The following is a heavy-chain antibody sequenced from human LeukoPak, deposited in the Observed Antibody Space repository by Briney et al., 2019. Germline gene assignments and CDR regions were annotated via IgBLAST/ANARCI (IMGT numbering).Heavy chain of an antibody. J-gene: IGHJ4*02. CDR2: ISSSSSYI. V-gene: IGHV3-21*01. Sequence: GGSLRLSCAASGFTFSSYSMNWVRQAPGKGLEWVSSISSSSSYIYYADSVKGRFTIPRDNAKNSLYLQMNSLRAEDTAVYYCARGGLGYSYSNYWGQGTLVTVSS. CDR3: ARGGLGYSYSNY. CDR1: GFTFSSYS. D-gene: IGHD5-18*01.